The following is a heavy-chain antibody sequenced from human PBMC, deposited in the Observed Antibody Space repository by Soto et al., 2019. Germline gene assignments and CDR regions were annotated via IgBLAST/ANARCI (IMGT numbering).Heavy chain of an antibody. CDR1: GGSISSGGYY. CDR3: ARNPMIVVANYYYYYGMDV. CDR2: IYYSGST. D-gene: IGHD3-22*01. J-gene: IGHJ6*02. Sequence: SETLSLTCTVSGGSISSGGYYWSWIRQHPGKGLEWIGYIYYSGSTYYNPSLKSRVTISVDTSKNQFSLKLSSVTAADTAVYYCARNPMIVVANYYYYYGMDVWGQGTTVTVSS. V-gene: IGHV4-31*03.